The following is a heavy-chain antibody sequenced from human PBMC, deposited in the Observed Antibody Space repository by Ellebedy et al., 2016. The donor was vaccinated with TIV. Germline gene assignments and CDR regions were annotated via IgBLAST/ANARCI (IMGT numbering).Heavy chain of an antibody. CDR1: GFTLSSYW. CDR2: IKQDGSEE. CDR3: ARGTGWIIDY. D-gene: IGHD6-19*01. Sequence: PGGSLRLSCTDSGFTLSSYWMQWVRQAPGKGLEWVANIKQDGSEEYYLDSVKGRFTISRDNAKKSLCLQMNSLRSEDTAVYYCARGTGWIIDYWGQGILVTVSS. V-gene: IGHV3-7*04. J-gene: IGHJ4*02.